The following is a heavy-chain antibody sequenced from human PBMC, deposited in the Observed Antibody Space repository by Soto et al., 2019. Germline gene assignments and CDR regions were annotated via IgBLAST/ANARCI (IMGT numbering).Heavy chain of an antibody. CDR2: INAGNGST. D-gene: IGHD6-19*01. Sequence: ASVKVSCKASGYTFTGYAMHWVRQAPGHRLEWMGWINAGNGSTKYSQKFQGRVTITRDTSASTTYMELSSLRSEDTAVYYCARAVAVAADFDYWGQGTLVTVSS. V-gene: IGHV1-3*01. CDR1: GYTFTGYA. CDR3: ARAVAVAADFDY. J-gene: IGHJ4*02.